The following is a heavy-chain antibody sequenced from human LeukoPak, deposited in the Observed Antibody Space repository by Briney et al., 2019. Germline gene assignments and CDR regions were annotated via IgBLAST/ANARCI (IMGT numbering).Heavy chain of an antibody. CDR1: GGSIASSSNY. CDR2: IYYSGIT. Sequence: PSETLSLTCTVSGGSIASSSNYWVWIRQPPGEELEWMGSIYYSGITHYNPSLKSRVTISVDTSKNQFSLKLSSVTAADTAVYYCARSWEGWSGYGAIHLLGYYYYYMDVWGKGTTVTVSS. CDR3: ARSWEGWSGYGAIHLLGYYYYYMDV. V-gene: IGHV4-39*07. D-gene: IGHD3-3*01. J-gene: IGHJ6*03.